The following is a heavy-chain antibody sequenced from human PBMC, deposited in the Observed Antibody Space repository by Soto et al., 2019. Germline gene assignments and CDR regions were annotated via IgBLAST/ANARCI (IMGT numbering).Heavy chain of an antibody. CDR2: INHSGRT. J-gene: IGHJ4*02. V-gene: IGHV4-34*01. CDR1: GGSFSGYY. D-gene: IGHD1-20*01. Sequence: SETLSLTCAVYGGSFSGYYWSWIRQPPGKGLEWIGEINHSGRTNYNPSLKSRVTISVDTSKNQFSLKLSSVTAADTAVYYCARVGNGQVSPFDYWGQGTLVTVSS. CDR3: ARVGNGQVSPFDY.